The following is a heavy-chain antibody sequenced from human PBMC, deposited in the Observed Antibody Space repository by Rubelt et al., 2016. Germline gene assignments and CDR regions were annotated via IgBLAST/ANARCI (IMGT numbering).Heavy chain of an antibody. CDR3: AREGTWYSSGWLWIFDF. Sequence: QVQLVQSGAEVKKPGSSVKVSCTASGGPFSNFAISWVRQAPGQGLEWMGRIIPILGMENYSQKCQGRVTSPRDTAASTAYMELSSLRSEDTAVYYCAREGTWYSSGWLWIFDFWGQGTLVTVSS. J-gene: IGHJ4*02. CDR1: GGPFSNFA. D-gene: IGHD6-19*01. V-gene: IGHV1-69*04. CDR2: IIPILGME.